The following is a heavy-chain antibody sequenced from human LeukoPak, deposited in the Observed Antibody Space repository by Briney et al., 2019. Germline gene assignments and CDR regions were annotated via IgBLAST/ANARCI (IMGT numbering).Heavy chain of an antibody. Sequence: GRSLRLSCAASGFTFSSFGMHWVRQAPGKGLEWVAIIWCDGSDKYYADSVKGRFTISRDNSKNTLYLQMNSLRAEDTAVYYCARGDHGSGSYYDFWGQGTLVTVSS. D-gene: IGHD3-10*01. J-gene: IGHJ4*02. CDR2: IWCDGSDK. V-gene: IGHV3-33*01. CDR1: GFTFSSFG. CDR3: ARGDHGSGSYYDF.